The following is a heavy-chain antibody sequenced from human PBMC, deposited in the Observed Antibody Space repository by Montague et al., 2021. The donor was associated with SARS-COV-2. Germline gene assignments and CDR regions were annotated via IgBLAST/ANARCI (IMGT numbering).Heavy chain of an antibody. CDR1: GGSISSSGYY. V-gene: IGHV4-39*01. CDR3: AGGPAATYYYGMDV. CDR2: IYYSGST. Sequence: SETLSLTCTVSGGSISSSGYYWGWIRQPPGKGLEWIGSIYYSGSTYYNPSLKSRVTISVDTSKNQFSLKLSSVTAADTAVYYCAGGPAATYYYGMDVWGQGTTVTVSS. D-gene: IGHD2-15*01. J-gene: IGHJ6*02.